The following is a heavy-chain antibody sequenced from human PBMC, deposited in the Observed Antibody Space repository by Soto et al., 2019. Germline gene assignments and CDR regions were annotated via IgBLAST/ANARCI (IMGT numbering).Heavy chain of an antibody. Sequence: QVQLVQSGAEVKKPGSSVKVSCKAPGGTFSTYIISWVRQAPGQGLEWMGRIIPIPDTTDNAQKFQGRVTWSADKSTSTAYMELSSLRSEDTAVYYCARDRITTRGDAFDLWGQGTMVTVSS. CDR3: ARDRITTRGDAFDL. CDR2: IIPIPDTT. CDR1: GGTFSTYI. V-gene: IGHV1-69*08. J-gene: IGHJ3*01. D-gene: IGHD3-3*01.